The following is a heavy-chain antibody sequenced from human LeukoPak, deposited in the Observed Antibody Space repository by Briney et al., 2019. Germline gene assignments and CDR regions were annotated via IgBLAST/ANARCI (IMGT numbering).Heavy chain of an antibody. J-gene: IGHJ4*02. CDR1: GYTFTSYD. D-gene: IGHD2-8*01. V-gene: IGHV1-46*01. Sequence: ASVKVSCKASGYTFTSYDINWVRQAPGQRLEWMGIINPSGGSTSYAQKFQGRVTMTRDTSTSTVYMELSSLRSEDTAVYYCARAYANSLVCDYWGQGTLVTVSS. CDR3: ARAYANSLVCDY. CDR2: INPSGGST.